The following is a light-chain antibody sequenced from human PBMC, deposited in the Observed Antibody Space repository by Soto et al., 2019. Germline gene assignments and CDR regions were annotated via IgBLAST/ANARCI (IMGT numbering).Light chain of an antibody. CDR3: QKYNSDPLT. J-gene: IGKJ4*01. CDR2: AAS. CDR1: QSISSY. Sequence: DIQMTQSPSSLSASVGDRLTITWRASQSISSYLNWYQQKPGKAPNLLIYAASNLQSGAPSRFSGSGSGTDCTLPISRLQPEDVEAYYCQKYNSDPLTFGGGTKVDI. V-gene: IGKV1-39*01.